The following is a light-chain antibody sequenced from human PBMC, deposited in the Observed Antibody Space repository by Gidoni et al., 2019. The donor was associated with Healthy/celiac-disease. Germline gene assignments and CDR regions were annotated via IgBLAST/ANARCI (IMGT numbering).Light chain of an antibody. CDR3: QQSDSTPRT. V-gene: IGKV1-39*01. CDR1: QSISSY. Sequence: DIQMTQSPSSLSASVGDRVTITCRESQSISSYLNWYQQKPGKAPKLLIYAASSLPSGVPSRFSGSGSGTDFTLTISSLQPEDFATYYCQQSDSTPRTFXHXTKVDIK. CDR2: AAS. J-gene: IGKJ3*01.